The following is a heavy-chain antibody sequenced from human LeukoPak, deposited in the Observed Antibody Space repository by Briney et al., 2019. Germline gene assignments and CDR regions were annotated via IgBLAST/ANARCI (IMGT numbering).Heavy chain of an antibody. Sequence: GASVKVSCKAPGGSLNSHIFTWVRQAPGQGLEWMGWINPNSGGTNYAQKFQGRVTMTRDTSISTAYMELSRLRSDDTAVYYCARDVYYYDSSGLGSWGQGTLVTVSS. CDR2: INPNSGGT. D-gene: IGHD3-22*01. CDR1: GGSLNSHI. J-gene: IGHJ4*02. CDR3: ARDVYYYDSSGLGS. V-gene: IGHV1-2*02.